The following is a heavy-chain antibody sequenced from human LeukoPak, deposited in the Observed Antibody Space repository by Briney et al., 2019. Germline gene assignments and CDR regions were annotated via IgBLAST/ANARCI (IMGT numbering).Heavy chain of an antibody. CDR1: GFAFNKYA. CDR2: INDDGRER. Sequence: GGSLRLSCAASGFAFNKYAMTWVRQAPGKGLEWVSNINDDGRERHYSDSVKGRFTISRDNSKYTLFLQMDSLRAEDTAVYYCAKTQWKVGATDYFDYWGRGLLVTVSS. V-gene: IGHV3-23*01. CDR3: AKTQWKVGATDYFDY. J-gene: IGHJ4*02. D-gene: IGHD1-26*01.